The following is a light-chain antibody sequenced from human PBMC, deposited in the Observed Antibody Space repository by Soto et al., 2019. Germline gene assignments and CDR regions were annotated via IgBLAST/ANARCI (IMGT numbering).Light chain of an antibody. CDR3: QQYGSSPGT. V-gene: IGKV3-20*01. Sequence: EIVLTQSPDTLAVSPGEVATLSCWASQSVTSNLAWYQQKPGQAPRLLIYGASSRATGIPDRFSGSGSGTDFTLTISRLEPEDFAVYYCQQYGSSPGTFGQGTKVDIK. CDR1: QSVTSN. CDR2: GAS. J-gene: IGKJ1*01.